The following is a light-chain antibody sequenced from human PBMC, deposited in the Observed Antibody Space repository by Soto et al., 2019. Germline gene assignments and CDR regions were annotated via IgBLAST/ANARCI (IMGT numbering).Light chain of an antibody. CDR3: AAWDDSLNGYV. V-gene: IGLV1-44*01. J-gene: IGLJ1*01. CDR1: TSNIGSYT. CDR2: SNN. Sequence: QALVTQPPSASGTPGQRVTMSCSGSTSNIGSYTVNWYRQLPGTAPTLLIYSNNHRPSGVPDRFSGSKSGTSASLAISGLQSEDEADYYCAAWDDSLNGYVFGAGTKLTVL.